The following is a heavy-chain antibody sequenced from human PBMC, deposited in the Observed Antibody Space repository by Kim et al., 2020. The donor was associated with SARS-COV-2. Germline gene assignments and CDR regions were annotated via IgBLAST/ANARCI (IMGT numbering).Heavy chain of an antibody. CDR1: GGSISSSSYY. Sequence: SETLSLTCTVSGGSISSSSYYWGWIRQPPGKGLEWIGSIYYSGSTYYNPSLKSRVTISVDTSKNQFSLKLSSVTAADTAVYYCARDGGMGSSGGQGTLVTVSS. V-gene: IGHV4-39*07. D-gene: IGHD6-19*01. J-gene: IGHJ4*02. CDR3: ARDGGMGSS. CDR2: IYYSGST.